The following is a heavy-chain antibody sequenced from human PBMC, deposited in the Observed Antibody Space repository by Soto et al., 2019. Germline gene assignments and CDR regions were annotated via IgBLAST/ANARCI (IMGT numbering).Heavy chain of an antibody. J-gene: IGHJ2*01. D-gene: IGHD4-4*01. V-gene: IGHV3-30-3*01. CDR1: GFTFSSYA. Sequence: QVQLVESGGGVVQPGRSLRLSCAASGFTFSSYAMHWVRQAPGKGLEWVAVISYDGSNKYYADSVKGRFTMSRDNSKNTLYLQMNSLGAEDTAVYYCARPLWRNDYNWGYFDLWGRGTLVTVSS. CDR2: ISYDGSNK. CDR3: ARPLWRNDYNWGYFDL.